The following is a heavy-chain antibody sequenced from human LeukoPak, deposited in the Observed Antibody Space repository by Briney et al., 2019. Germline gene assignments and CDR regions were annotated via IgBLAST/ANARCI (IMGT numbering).Heavy chain of an antibody. J-gene: IGHJ6*03. CDR1: GGSISSYY. V-gene: IGHV4-59*12. CDR3: ARDLNAYYYYMDV. Sequence: PSETLSLTCTVSGGSISSYYWSWIRQPPGKGLEWIGYIYYSGSTNYNPSLKSRVTISVDTSKNQFSLKLSSVTAADTAVYYCARDLNAYYYYMDVWGKGTTVTVSS. CDR2: IYYSGST.